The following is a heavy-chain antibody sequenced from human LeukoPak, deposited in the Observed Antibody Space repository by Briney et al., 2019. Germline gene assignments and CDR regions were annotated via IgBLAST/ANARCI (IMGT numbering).Heavy chain of an antibody. Sequence: ASVKISCKVSGYTFTDYYMHWVQQAPGKGLEWMGLVGPEDGETIYAEKFQGRVTITADTSTDTAYMELSSLRSEDTAVYCCATVLGATHFDYWGQGTLVTVSS. D-gene: IGHD1-26*01. CDR1: GYTFTDYY. J-gene: IGHJ4*02. CDR2: VGPEDGET. CDR3: ATVLGATHFDY. V-gene: IGHV1-69-2*01.